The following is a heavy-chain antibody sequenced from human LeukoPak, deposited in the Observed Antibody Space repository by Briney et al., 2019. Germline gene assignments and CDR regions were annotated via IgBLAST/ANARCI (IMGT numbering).Heavy chain of an antibody. CDR3: ATDLQNSSSWYDY. CDR1: GYTLSELF. D-gene: IGHD6-13*01. CDR2: IDPEDGET. Sequence: GSAKVSCKVSGYTLSELFMHWGRHAPREGLGWMGGIDPEDGETIYAQKFQGRVTMTYDTSTDTAYMELSSLRSEDTAVYYCATDLQNSSSWYDYWGQGTLVTVSS. J-gene: IGHJ4*02. V-gene: IGHV1-24*01.